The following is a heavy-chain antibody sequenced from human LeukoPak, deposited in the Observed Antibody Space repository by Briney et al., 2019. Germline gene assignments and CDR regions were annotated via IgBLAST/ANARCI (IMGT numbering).Heavy chain of an antibody. V-gene: IGHV3-9*03. D-gene: IGHD6-13*01. J-gene: IGHJ4*02. CDR3: AKSHSSSSLYYFDY. CDR1: GFTFDDYA. Sequence: GRSLRLSCAASGFTFDDYAMHWVRQAPGKGLEWVSGISWNSGSIGYADSVKGRFTISRDNAKNSLYLQMNSLRAEDMALYYCAKSHSSSSLYYFDYWGQGTLVTVSS. CDR2: ISWNSGSI.